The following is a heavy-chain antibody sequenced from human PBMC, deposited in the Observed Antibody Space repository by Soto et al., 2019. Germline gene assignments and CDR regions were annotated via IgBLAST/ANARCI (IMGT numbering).Heavy chain of an antibody. CDR1: GYTFSSNG. V-gene: IGHV1-18*04. CDR3: ARVEGPYDSSGCFDY. Sequence: ASVKVSCKASGYTFSSNGISWVRQAPGQGLEWVGWISVYNGNTNYAQKFQGRVSMTIDTSATTAYMNLRSLRSDDTAVYYCARVEGPYDSSGCFDYWGQGTLVTVSS. D-gene: IGHD3-22*01. CDR2: ISVYNGNT. J-gene: IGHJ4*02.